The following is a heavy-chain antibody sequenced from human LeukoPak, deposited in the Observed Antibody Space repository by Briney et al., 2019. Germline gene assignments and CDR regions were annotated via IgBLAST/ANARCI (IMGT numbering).Heavy chain of an antibody. J-gene: IGHJ5*02. CDR2: ISAYNGNT. CDR1: GHTFTSYS. V-gene: IGHV1-18*01. Sequence: ASVKVSCKASGHTFTSYSISWVRQAPGQGLEWMGWISAYNGNTNYAQKLQGRVTMTTDTSTSTAYMELRSLRSDDTAVYYCARESYYDISTGYYLNWFDPWGQGTLVTVSS. CDR3: ARESYYDISTGYYLNWFDP. D-gene: IGHD3-9*01.